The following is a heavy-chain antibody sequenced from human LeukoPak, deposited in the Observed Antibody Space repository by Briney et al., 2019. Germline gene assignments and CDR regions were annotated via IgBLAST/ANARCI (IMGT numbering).Heavy chain of an antibody. Sequence: GGPLRLSCAASGFTFSCYGVQWGRQAPSKGVGRVAVKWYDGSNKYYPDSEKRRTTLSRDDSRNALYLQMNSLRAEDTVVYYCARDILSAYCGGDCYPLNGMDVWGQGTTVTVSS. CDR3: ARDILSAYCGGDCYPLNGMDV. CDR2: KWYDGSNK. CDR1: GFTFSCYG. J-gene: IGHJ6*02. D-gene: IGHD2-21*02. V-gene: IGHV3-33*01.